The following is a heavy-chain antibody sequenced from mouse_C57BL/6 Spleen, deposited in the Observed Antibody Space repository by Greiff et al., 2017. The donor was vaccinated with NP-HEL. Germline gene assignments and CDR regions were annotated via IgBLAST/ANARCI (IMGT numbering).Heavy chain of an antibody. CDR3: TRSPLLLRNFDV. D-gene: IGHD1-1*01. V-gene: IGHV5-9-1*02. Sequence: DVKLVESGEGLVKPGGSLKLSCAASGFTFSSYAMSWVRQTPEKRLEWVAYISSGGDYINYADTVKGRFTITRDNARNTLYLQMSSLKSEDTAMYYCTRSPLLLRNFDVWGTGTTVTVSS. CDR1: GFTFSSYA. CDR2: ISSGGDYI. J-gene: IGHJ1*03.